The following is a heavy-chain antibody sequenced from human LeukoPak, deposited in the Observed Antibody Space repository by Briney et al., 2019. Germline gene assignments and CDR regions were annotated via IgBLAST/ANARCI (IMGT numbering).Heavy chain of an antibody. J-gene: IGHJ5*02. CDR2: ISSSSSYI. CDR1: GFTFSSYS. Sequence: AGGSLRLSCAASGFTFSSYSMNWVRQAPGKGLEWVSSISSSSSYIYYADSVKGRFTISRDNAKNSLYLQMNSLRAEDTAVYYCAREAGHYDSSGYYYSWGQGTLVTVSS. D-gene: IGHD3-22*01. CDR3: AREAGHYDSSGYYYS. V-gene: IGHV3-21*01.